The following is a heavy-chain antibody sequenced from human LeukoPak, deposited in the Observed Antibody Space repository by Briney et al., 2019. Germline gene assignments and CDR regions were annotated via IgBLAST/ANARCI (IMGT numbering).Heavy chain of an antibody. CDR2: IKPDRSEK. CDR3: ARVIVFRGYMDV. Sequence: GGSLRLSCAASGFTFSSYEMNWVRQAPGKGLQWVANIKPDRSEKYYVDSVKGRFTISRDNAKNSLYLQTNSLRAEDTAVYYCARVIVFRGYMDVWGKGTTVTVSS. D-gene: IGHD1-26*01. V-gene: IGHV3-7*04. CDR1: GFTFSSYE. J-gene: IGHJ6*03.